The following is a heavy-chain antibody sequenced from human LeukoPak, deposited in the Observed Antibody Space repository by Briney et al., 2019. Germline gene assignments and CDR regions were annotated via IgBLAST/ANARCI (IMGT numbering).Heavy chain of an antibody. Sequence: PGGSLRLSCAASGFTFSSYWMSWVRQAPQKGLEWVASIKGDGSETFYVDSVKGRFTISRDNAQRSLFLQMNSLRAEDTAVYYCVRWRWLQSEFDYWGPGTLVTVSS. CDR2: IKGDGSET. D-gene: IGHD5-24*01. J-gene: IGHJ4*02. CDR3: VRWRWLQSEFDY. CDR1: GFTFSSYW. V-gene: IGHV3-7*01.